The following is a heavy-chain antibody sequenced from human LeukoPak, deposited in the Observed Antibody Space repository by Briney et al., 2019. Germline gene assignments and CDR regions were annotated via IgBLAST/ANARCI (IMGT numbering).Heavy chain of an antibody. CDR1: GGSVSSGNYY. CDR2: IFYTGST. Sequence: PSETLSLTCSVSGGSVSSGNYYWSWIRQPPGRGLEWIAYIFYTGSTNYNPSLKSRVTMSVDTSKNQFSLKLSSVTAADTAVYYCARDTMVNYGLDIWGQGTMVTVSS. V-gene: IGHV4-61*01. J-gene: IGHJ3*02. CDR3: ARDTMVNYGLDI. D-gene: IGHD3-10*01.